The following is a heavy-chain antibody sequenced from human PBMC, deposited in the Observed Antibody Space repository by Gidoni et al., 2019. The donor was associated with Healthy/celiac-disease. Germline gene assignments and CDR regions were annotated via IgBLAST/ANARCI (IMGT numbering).Heavy chain of an antibody. V-gene: IGHV2-70*15. J-gene: IGHJ4*02. CDR3: ARVAYDYVWGSYRYLLDY. Sequence: QVTLRESGPALVKPTQTLTLTCTFSGFSLSTRGMCVSWIRQPPGKALEWLARIDWDDDKYYSTSLKTRLTISKDTSKNQVVLTMTNMDPVDTATYYCARVAYDYVWGSYRYLLDYWGQGTLVTVSS. CDR1: GFSLSTRGMC. CDR2: IDWDDDK. D-gene: IGHD3-16*02.